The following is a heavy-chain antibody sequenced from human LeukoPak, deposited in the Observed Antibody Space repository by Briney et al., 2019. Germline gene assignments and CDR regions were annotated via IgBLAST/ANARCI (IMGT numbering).Heavy chain of an antibody. Sequence: SETLSLTCTVSGGSISRYYWSWIRQPPGKGLEWIGYIYYSGSTNYNPPLKSRVTISVDTSKNQFSLKLSSVTAADTAVYYCARVRIAAATLFDYWGQGTLVTVSS. V-gene: IGHV4-59*01. CDR1: GGSISRYY. D-gene: IGHD6-13*01. CDR3: ARVRIAAATLFDY. CDR2: IYYSGST. J-gene: IGHJ4*02.